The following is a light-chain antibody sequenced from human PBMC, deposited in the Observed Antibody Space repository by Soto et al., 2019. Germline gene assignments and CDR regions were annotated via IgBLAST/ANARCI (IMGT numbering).Light chain of an antibody. CDR3: HQCATSPLT. V-gene: IGKV3-20*01. J-gene: IGKJ4*01. CDR2: DAS. Sequence: EILLTQSPDTLSLSPGERATLSCRASQSIARNYLAWYQHKPDQAPRLLIYDASNRATGIPDRFSGSGSGTDFTLTISRLEPEDFAVYFCHQCATSPLTFGGGTKVEIK. CDR1: QSIARNY.